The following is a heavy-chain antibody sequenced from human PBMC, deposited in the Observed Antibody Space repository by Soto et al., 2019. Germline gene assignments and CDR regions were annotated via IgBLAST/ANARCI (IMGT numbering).Heavy chain of an antibody. J-gene: IGHJ4*02. Sequence: EVQLVESGGGLVQPGGSLRLSCAASGFTFSNYWMNWVRQAPGKGLEWVANIKQDGSEKYYVDCVKGRFTISRDNAKNSLYLQMNSLRAEDTAVYYCSRLRTGYWGQGTLVTVSS. CDR2: IKQDGSEK. CDR1: GFTFSNYW. V-gene: IGHV3-7*01. CDR3: SRLRTGY.